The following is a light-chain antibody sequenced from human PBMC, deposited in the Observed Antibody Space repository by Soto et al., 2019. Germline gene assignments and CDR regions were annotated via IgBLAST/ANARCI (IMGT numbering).Light chain of an antibody. CDR2: EVT. CDR1: GGDVGNYDL. CDR3: SSYTNINTRACV. Sequence: QSVLTQPASVSGSPGQSITISCAGSGGDVGNYDLLSWYQQIPGKAPKLIIYEVTDRPSGVSNRFSGSKSGNTASLTISGLQAEDEAEYYCSSYTNINTRACVFGTGTKVTVL. V-gene: IGLV2-14*02. J-gene: IGLJ1*01.